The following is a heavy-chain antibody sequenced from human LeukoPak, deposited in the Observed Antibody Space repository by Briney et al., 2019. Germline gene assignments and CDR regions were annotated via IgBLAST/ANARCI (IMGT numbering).Heavy chain of an antibody. CDR2: ISYDGSSK. D-gene: IGHD6-13*01. J-gene: IGHJ4*02. CDR3: ASPAVYSSSWYYFDY. V-gene: IGHV3-30*03. CDR1: GFTFSSFG. Sequence: PGRPLRLSCAASGFTFSSFGMHWVRQAPGKGLEWVAVISYDGSSKYYADSVKGRFTISRDNSKNTLYLQMNSLRAEDTAVYYCASPAVYSSSWYYFDYWGQGTLVTVSS.